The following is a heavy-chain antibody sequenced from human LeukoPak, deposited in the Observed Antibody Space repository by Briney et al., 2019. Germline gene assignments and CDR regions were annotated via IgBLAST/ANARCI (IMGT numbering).Heavy chain of an antibody. J-gene: IGHJ4*02. CDR1: GFTFSSYS. Sequence: GGSLRLSCAASGFTFSSYSMSWVRQAPGKGLEWVSVISGSGGDTYYADFVKGRFITSRDNSKSTVYLQMSSLRAEDTAVYYCAKDKGSESSWTFDYWGQGTLVTVSS. CDR3: AKDKGSESSWTFDY. CDR2: ISGSGGDT. V-gene: IGHV3-23*01. D-gene: IGHD6-13*01.